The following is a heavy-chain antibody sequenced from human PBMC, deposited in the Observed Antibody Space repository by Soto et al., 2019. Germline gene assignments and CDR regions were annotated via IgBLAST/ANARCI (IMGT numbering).Heavy chain of an antibody. J-gene: IGHJ4*02. Sequence: QVQLVQSGAEVKKPGASVKVSCKASVYTFTSYAMHWVRQAPGQRLEWMGWINAGNGNTKYSQKFQGRVTITRDTSASTAYMELSSLRSEDTAVYYCARDVPDYYDSSGSDYWGQGTLVTVSS. V-gene: IGHV1-3*01. CDR2: INAGNGNT. CDR3: ARDVPDYYDSSGSDY. CDR1: VYTFTSYA. D-gene: IGHD3-22*01.